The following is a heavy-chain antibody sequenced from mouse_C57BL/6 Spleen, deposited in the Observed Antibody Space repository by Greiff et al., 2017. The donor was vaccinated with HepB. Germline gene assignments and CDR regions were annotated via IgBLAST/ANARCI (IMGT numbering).Heavy chain of an antibody. CDR2: IHPNSGST. V-gene: IGHV1-64*01. Sequence: QVQLKQSGAELVKPGASVKLSCKASGYTFTSYWMHWVKQRPGQGLEWIGMIHPNSGSTNYNEKFKSKATLTVDKSSSTAYMQLSSLTSEDSAVYYCASEMVTTLKWYFDVWGTGTTVTVSS. CDR3: ASEMVTTLKWYFDV. CDR1: GYTFTSYW. D-gene: IGHD2-3*01. J-gene: IGHJ1*03.